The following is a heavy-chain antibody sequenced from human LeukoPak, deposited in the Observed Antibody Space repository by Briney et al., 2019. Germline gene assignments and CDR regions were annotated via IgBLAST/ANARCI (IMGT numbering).Heavy chain of an antibody. CDR2: ISWNSGSI. CDR3: AKSDCSSTSCPTFGY. J-gene: IGHJ4*02. CDR1: GFTFDDYA. V-gene: IGHV3-9*01. Sequence: GRSLRLSCAASGFTFDDYAMHWVRQTPGKGLEWVSGISWNSGSIGYADSVKGRFTISRDNAKNSLYLQMNSLRAEDTALYYCAKSDCSSTSCPTFGYWGQGTLVTVSS. D-gene: IGHD2-2*01.